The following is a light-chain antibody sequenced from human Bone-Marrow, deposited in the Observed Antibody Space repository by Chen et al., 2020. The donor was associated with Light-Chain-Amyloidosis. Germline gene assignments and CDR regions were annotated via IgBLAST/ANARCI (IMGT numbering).Light chain of an antibody. Sequence: SSVLTQPSSVSVAPGQTATIACGGNHIGSTSVHWYQHTPGQAPLLGVYDDSDRPSGIPERLSGSNSGNTATLTISRVEAGDEADYYCQVWDRSSDRPVFGGGTKLTVL. CDR1: HIGSTS. CDR2: DDS. CDR3: QVWDRSSDRPV. J-gene: IGLJ3*02. V-gene: IGLV3-21*02.